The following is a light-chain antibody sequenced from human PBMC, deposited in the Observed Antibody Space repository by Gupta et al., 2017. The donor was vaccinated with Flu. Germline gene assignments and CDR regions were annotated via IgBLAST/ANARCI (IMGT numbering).Light chain of an antibody. CDR2: EVS. J-gene: IGLJ1*01. CDR3: SSYTNSDTFV. V-gene: IGLV2-18*02. CDR1: GSDVGTYNR. Sequence: SALTQPPSVSGSPGQSVTISCTGTGSDVGTYNRVSWYRQPPGTAPKLIIYEVSNRPSGVPDRFSGSKSGNTASLTXSXLQGEDXADYYCSSYTNSDTFVFGTGTKVTVL.